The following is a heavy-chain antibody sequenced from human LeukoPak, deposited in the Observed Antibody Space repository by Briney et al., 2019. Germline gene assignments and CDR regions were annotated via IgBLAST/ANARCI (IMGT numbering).Heavy chain of an antibody. D-gene: IGHD2-2*02. V-gene: IGHV1-8*01. CDR1: GYTFTSSD. CDR3: VRGTPYCSSASCYNY. J-gene: IGHJ4*02. CDR2: VNPDSGNT. Sequence: ASVKLSCKASGYTFTSSDINWVRQVTGQGLEWMGWVNPDSGNTGYAQKFQGRVTMTRDTSINTAYMELTSLISEDAAIYYCVRGTPYCSSASCYNYWGQGTLVTVSS.